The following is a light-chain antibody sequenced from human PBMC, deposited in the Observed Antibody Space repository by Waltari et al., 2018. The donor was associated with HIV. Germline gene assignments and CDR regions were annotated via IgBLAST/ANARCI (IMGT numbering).Light chain of an antibody. CDR2: DYT. Sequence: SYVLTQPPSVSVAPGQTAKISCWGQSVEYKGVQWYQQKPGQAPLLVIYDYTDRPTGSPERFSGSKSGNTASLTISGLQAEDEADYYCCSYAGSCVFGTGTKVTVL. V-gene: IGLV3-21*02. CDR1: SVEYKG. CDR3: CSYAGSCV. J-gene: IGLJ1*01.